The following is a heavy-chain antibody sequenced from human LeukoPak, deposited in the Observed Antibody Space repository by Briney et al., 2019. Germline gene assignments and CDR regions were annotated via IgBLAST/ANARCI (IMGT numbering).Heavy chain of an antibody. CDR1: GGSISSSSYY. J-gene: IGHJ5*02. V-gene: IGHV4-39*01. CDR3: ARHLVVEYSSTNWFDP. CDR2: IYYSGST. D-gene: IGHD6-6*01. Sequence: PSETLSLTCTVSGGSISSSSYYWGWIRQPPGKGLEWIGSIYYSGSTYYNPSLKSRVTISVDTSKNQFSLKLSSVTAADTAVYYCARHLVVEYSSTNWFDPWGQGTLVTVSS.